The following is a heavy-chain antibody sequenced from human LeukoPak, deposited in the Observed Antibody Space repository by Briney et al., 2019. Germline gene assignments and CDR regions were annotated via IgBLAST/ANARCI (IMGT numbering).Heavy chain of an antibody. CDR3: ARDLAGYDSSGYYYVSDY. D-gene: IGHD3-22*01. Sequence: GGSLRLSCAASGLTVSSNYMSWVRQAPGKGLEWVSVIYSGGSTYYADSVKGRFTISRDNSKNPLYLQMNSLRAEDTAVYYCARDLAGYDSSGYYYVSDYWGQGTLVTVSS. CDR1: GLTVSSNY. CDR2: IYSGGST. V-gene: IGHV3-66*02. J-gene: IGHJ4*02.